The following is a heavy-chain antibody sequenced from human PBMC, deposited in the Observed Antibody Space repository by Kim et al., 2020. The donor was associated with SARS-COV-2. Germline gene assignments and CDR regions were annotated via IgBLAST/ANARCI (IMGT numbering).Heavy chain of an antibody. CDR2: INHSGST. D-gene: IGHD6-19*01. Sequence: SETLSLTCAVYGGSFSGYYWSWIRQPPGKGLEWIGEINHSGSTNYNPSLKSRVTISVDTSKNQFSLKLSSVTAADTAVYYCSRGSSRWYRPCDYWGQGT. CDR3: SRGSSRWYRPCDY. J-gene: IGHJ4*02. V-gene: IGHV4-34*01. CDR1: GGSFSGYY.